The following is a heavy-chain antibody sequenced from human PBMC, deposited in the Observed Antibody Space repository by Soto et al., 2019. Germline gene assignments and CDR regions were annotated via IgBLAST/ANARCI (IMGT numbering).Heavy chain of an antibody. CDR3: ARDDYYDSSGYRRRYYYGMDV. Sequence: ASVTVSCKASGYTFTGYYMHWVRQAPGQGLEWMGWINPNSGGTNYAQKFQGWVTMTRDTSISTAYMELSRLRSDDTAVYYCARDDYYDSSGYRRRYYYGMDVWGQGTTVTVSS. CDR2: INPNSGGT. CDR1: GYTFTGYY. V-gene: IGHV1-2*04. D-gene: IGHD3-22*01. J-gene: IGHJ6*02.